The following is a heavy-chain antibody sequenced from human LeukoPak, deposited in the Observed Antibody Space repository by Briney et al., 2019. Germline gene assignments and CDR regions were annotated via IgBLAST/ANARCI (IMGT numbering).Heavy chain of an antibody. CDR3: ARGPDYGGPL. D-gene: IGHD4-23*01. Sequence: GGSLRLSCVASGFTFTNYWMQWVRHAPGKALVWVARMNSDASSTSYADSVKGRFTISRDNAKKTLYLQMNSLRADDTAVYYCARGPDYGGPLRGQATLVTVSP. J-gene: IGHJ4*02. CDR1: GFTFTNYW. V-gene: IGHV3-74*01. CDR2: MNSDASST.